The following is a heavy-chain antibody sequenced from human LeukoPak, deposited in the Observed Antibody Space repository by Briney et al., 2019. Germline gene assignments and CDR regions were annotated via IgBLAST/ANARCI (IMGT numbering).Heavy chain of an antibody. Sequence: PSETLSLTCTVSGGSISCYFWSWIRRPSGKALEKGLEWIGYIYNSGSTNYKPSLKSRVTISMETSMNQFSLKLRSVTAADTAVYYCARSFGVVPSGGPAAGTTGGFDYWGQGTLVSVSS. J-gene: IGHJ4*02. D-gene: IGHD3-3*01. V-gene: IGHV4-59*01. CDR2: IYNSGST. CDR3: ARSFGVVPSGGPAAGTTGGFDY. CDR1: GGSISCYF.